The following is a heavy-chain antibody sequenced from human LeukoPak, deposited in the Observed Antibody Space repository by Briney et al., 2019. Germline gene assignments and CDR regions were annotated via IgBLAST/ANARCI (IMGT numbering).Heavy chain of an antibody. CDR3: ARDTDYGDYADYFDY. V-gene: IGHV3-21*01. CDR2: ISSSSSYI. D-gene: IGHD4-17*01. J-gene: IGHJ4*02. Sequence: PGGSLRLSCTASGFTFSSYSMNWVRQAPGKGLEWVSSISSSSSYIYYADSVKGRFTISRDNAKNSLYLQMNSLRAEDTAVYYCARDTDYGDYADYFDYWGQGTLVTVSS. CDR1: GFTFSSYS.